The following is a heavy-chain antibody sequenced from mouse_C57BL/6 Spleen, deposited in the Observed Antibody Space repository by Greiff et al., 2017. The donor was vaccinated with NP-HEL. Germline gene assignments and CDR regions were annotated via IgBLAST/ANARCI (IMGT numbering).Heavy chain of an antibody. CDR3: ARSKGYDYPLDY. D-gene: IGHD2-4*01. CDR1: GYTFTDYY. J-gene: IGHJ2*01. CDR2: IYPGSGNT. Sequence: QVQLKQSGAELVRPGASVKLSCKASGYTFTDYYINWVKQRPGQGLEWIARIYPGSGNTYYNEKFKGKATLTAEKSSSTAYMQLSSLTSEDSAVYFCARSKGYDYPLDYWGQGTTLTVSS. V-gene: IGHV1-76*01.